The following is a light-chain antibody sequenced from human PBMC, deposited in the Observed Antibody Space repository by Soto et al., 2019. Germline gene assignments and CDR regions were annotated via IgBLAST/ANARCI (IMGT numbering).Light chain of an antibody. Sequence: EIVLTQSPGTLSLSPGERATLSCRASQTISSIYLGWYQQKPGQAPRLLIYGASNRATGIPDRFSGSGSGTDFTLTISRLEPEDFAVYYCQQVDSSPRTFGQGTNVEIK. CDR2: GAS. V-gene: IGKV3-20*01. CDR3: QQVDSSPRT. CDR1: QTISSIY. J-gene: IGKJ1*01.